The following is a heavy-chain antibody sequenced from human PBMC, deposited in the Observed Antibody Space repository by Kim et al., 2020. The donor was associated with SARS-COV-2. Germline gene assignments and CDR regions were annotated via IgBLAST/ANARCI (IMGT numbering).Heavy chain of an antibody. CDR2: ISSGGSGT. D-gene: IGHD2-21*02. V-gene: IGHV3-23*01. Sequence: GGSLRLSCIASGFAFSSFAMHWVRQPPGKGLEWVSAISSGGSGTYYADSVKGRFTISRDNSKNTLYLQLNSLSVDDMATYYCAKENKIGDFTNWVD. CDR1: GFAFSSFA. CDR3: AKENKIGDFTNWVD. J-gene: IGHJ5*01.